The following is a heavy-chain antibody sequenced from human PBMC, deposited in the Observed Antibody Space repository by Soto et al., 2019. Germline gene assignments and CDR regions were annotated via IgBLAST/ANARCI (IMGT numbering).Heavy chain of an antibody. CDR1: GFTVSSNY. CDR3: ARASGWFPFDY. J-gene: IGHJ4*02. Sequence: PGGSLRLSCAASGFTVSSNYMSWVRQAPGKGLEWVSVIYSGGSTYYADSVKGRFTISRDNSKNTLYLQMNSLRAEDTAVYYCARASGWFPFDYWGQGTLVTVSS. CDR2: IYSGGST. V-gene: IGHV3-66*01. D-gene: IGHD6-19*01.